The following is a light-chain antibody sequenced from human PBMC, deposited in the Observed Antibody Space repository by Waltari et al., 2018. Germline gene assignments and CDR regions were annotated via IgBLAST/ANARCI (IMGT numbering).Light chain of an antibody. CDR2: WAS. J-gene: IGKJ2*03. CDR1: QSVLYNSNNKNY. CDR3: QQYYTTPYS. Sequence: DIVMTQSPDSLALSLGERATLNCKSSQSVLYNSNNKNYLAWYRQKPGQTPKLLIYWASTRESGVPDRFSGSGSGTDFTLTITSLQAEDVAVYYCQQYYTTPYSFGQGTKLEIK. V-gene: IGKV4-1*01.